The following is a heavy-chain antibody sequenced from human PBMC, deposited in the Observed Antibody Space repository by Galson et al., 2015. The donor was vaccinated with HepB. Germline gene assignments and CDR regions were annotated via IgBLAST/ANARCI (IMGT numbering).Heavy chain of an antibody. V-gene: IGHV3-48*01. CDR3: ARAVEMVTMWGTRYFDL. Sequence: SLRLSCAASGFTFRSYSMNWVRQAPGKDLDWVSYISSSTSTIYYADSVKGRFTVSRDNAKNSLYLQMNSLRAEDTAVYYCARAVEMVTMWGTRYFDLWGRGTLVTVSS. CDR1: GFTFRSYS. D-gene: IGHD5-24*01. J-gene: IGHJ2*01. CDR2: ISSSTSTI.